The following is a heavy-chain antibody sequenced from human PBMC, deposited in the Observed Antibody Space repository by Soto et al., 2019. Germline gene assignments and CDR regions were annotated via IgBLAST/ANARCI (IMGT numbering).Heavy chain of an antibody. D-gene: IGHD3-9*01. J-gene: IGHJ3*02. Sequence: EVQLLESGGGLVQPGGSLRLSCAASGFTFSSYAMSWVRQAPGKGLEWVSGISSSGGSTYYADSVKGRFTISRDNSKNTLYVQMTSLRAEDTAVYYCAKGGYFYWFGGYDTWGQGTMVTVSS. CDR1: GFTFSSYA. CDR3: AKGGYFYWFGGYDT. V-gene: IGHV3-23*01. CDR2: ISSSGGST.